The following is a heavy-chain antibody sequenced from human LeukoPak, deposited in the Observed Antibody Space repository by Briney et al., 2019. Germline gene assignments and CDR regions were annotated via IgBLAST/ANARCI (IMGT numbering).Heavy chain of an antibody. CDR3: ARGLPGTMVRGVPDY. Sequence: PSQTLSLTCAVSGGSISSGGYSWSWIRQPPGKGLEWIGYIYHSGSTYYNPSLKSRVTISVDRSKNQFSLKLSSVTAADTAVYYCARGLPGTMVRGVPDYWGQGTLVTVSS. D-gene: IGHD3-10*01. CDR1: GGSISSGGYS. J-gene: IGHJ4*02. V-gene: IGHV4-30-2*01. CDR2: IYHSGST.